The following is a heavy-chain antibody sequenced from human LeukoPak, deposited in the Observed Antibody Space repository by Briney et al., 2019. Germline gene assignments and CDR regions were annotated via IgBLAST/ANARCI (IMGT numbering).Heavy chain of an antibody. CDR3: ARYTATTVTFDY. V-gene: IGHV4-30-4*01. CDR1: GGSISSGDYY. Sequence: SQTLSLTCTVSGGSISSGDYYWSWIRQPPGKGLEWIGYIYYSGSTYYNPSLKSRVTISVDTSKNHFSLKLSSVTAADTAVYYCARYTATTVTFDYWGQGTLVTVSS. J-gene: IGHJ4*02. D-gene: IGHD4-17*01. CDR2: IYYSGST.